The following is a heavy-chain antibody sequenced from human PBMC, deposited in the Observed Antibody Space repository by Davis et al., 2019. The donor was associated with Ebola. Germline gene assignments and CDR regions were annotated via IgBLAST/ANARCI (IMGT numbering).Heavy chain of an antibody. V-gene: IGHV3-13*01. CDR2: IGTAGDT. CDR3: ARAHFGRSSFAY. D-gene: IGHD6-6*01. J-gene: IGHJ4*02. CDR1: GFTFGSYD. Sequence: GESLKISCAASGFTFGSYDMHWVRQVTGKGLEWVSAIGTAGDTYYPGSVKGRFTISRENAKNSLYLQMNSLRAGDTAVYYCARAHFGRSSFAYWGQGTLVTVSS.